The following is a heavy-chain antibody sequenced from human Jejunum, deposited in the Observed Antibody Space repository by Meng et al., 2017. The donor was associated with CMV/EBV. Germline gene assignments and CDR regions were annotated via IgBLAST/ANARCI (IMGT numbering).Heavy chain of an antibody. CDR3: ARSTCTRTNCYAWLDP. CDR1: TFPSYD. CDR2: INPNKGNT. V-gene: IGHV1-8*01. D-gene: IGHD2-2*01. Sequence: TFPSYDINWVRQATGQGLEWMGWINPNKGNTGYAQKFQGRVTMTRDTSINTAYMELSSLRSDDTAVYYCARSTCTRTNCYAWLDPWGQGTLVTVSS. J-gene: IGHJ5*02.